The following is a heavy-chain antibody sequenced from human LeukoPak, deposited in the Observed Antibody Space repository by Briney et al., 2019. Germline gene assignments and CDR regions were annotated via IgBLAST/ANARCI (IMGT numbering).Heavy chain of an antibody. CDR3: ARERDQGYYGMDV. Sequence: GRSLRLSCAASGFTFSSYAMHWVRQAPGKGLEWVAVISYDGSNKYYADSVKGRFTISRDNSKNTLYLQMNSLRAEDTAVYYCARERDQGYYGMDVWGQGTTVTVSS. J-gene: IGHJ6*02. CDR1: GFTFSSYA. V-gene: IGHV3-30*04. CDR2: ISYDGSNK.